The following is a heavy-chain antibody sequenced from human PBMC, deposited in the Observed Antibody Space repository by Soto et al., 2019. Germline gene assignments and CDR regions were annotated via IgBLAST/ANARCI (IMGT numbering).Heavy chain of an antibody. CDR2: IDWDDDK. CDR1: GFSLSTSGMC. J-gene: IGHJ4*02. D-gene: IGHD3-10*01. Sequence: SGPTLVNPTPTLTLTCTFSGFSLSTSGMCVSWIRQPPGKALEWLALIDWDDDKYYSTSLKTRLTISKDTSKNQVVLTMTNMDPVDTATYYCARSAKYGSPPDYWGQGTLVTVSS. CDR3: ARSAKYGSPPDY. V-gene: IGHV2-70*01.